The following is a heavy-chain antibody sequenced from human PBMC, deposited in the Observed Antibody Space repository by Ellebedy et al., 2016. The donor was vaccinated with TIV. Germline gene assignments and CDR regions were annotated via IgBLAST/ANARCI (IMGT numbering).Heavy chain of an antibody. CDR3: ARDPSMGATGNYFDY. CDR1: GFTFSSYS. D-gene: IGHD1-26*01. Sequence: GESLKISCAASGFTFSSYSMNWVRQAPGKGLEWVSYISSSSSTIYYADSVKGRFTISRDNAKNSLYLQMNSLRDEDTAVYYCARDPSMGATGNYFDYWGQGTLVTVSS. CDR2: ISSSSSTI. J-gene: IGHJ4*02. V-gene: IGHV3-48*02.